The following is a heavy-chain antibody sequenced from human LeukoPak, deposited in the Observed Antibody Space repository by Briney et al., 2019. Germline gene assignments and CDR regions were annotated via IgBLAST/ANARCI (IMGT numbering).Heavy chain of an antibody. Sequence: SETLSLTCTVSGYSISSGYYWGWIRQPPGKGLEWIGSIYYTGTTFDNPSLKSRVTLSVDTSKNQFSLRLTSVTAADTAVYYCVRRAFGPRWQFLYEKIYYFDYWARGTLVTVSS. V-gene: IGHV4-38-2*02. J-gene: IGHJ4*02. CDR2: IYYTGTT. CDR1: GYSISSGYY. D-gene: IGHD4-23*01. CDR3: VRRAFGPRWQFLYEKIYYFDY.